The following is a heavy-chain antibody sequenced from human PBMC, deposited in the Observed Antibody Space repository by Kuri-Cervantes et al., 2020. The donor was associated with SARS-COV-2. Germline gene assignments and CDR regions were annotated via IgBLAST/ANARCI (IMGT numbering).Heavy chain of an antibody. J-gene: IGHJ4*02. V-gene: IGHV4-34*01. CDR3: ARGYSSSSDYGY. Sequence: SETLSLTCAVSRGSFSGYYWRWIRQPPGKGLEWIGKINHSGSTNYNPSLKSRVTISGDTSKNQFSLKLSSVTAADTAVYYCARGYSSSSDYGYWGQGTLVTVSS. D-gene: IGHD6-6*01. CDR1: RGSFSGYY. CDR2: INHSGST.